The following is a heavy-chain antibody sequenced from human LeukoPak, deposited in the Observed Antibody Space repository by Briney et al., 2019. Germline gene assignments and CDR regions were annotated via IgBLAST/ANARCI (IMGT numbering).Heavy chain of an antibody. J-gene: IGHJ4*02. V-gene: IGHV1-18*04. Sequence: ASVKVSCKASGYTFTNYGISWVRQAPGQGLEWMGWISAYNGNTNFAQKLQGRVTMTTDTSTSTAYMELRSLRSDVTAVYYCARGSTWIQPSDLDYWGQGTLVTVSS. D-gene: IGHD5-18*01. CDR1: GYTFTNYG. CDR3: ARGSTWIQPSDLDY. CDR2: ISAYNGNT.